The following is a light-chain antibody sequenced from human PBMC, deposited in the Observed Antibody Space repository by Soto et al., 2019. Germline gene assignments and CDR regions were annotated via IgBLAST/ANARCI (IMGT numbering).Light chain of an antibody. CDR2: GAS. CDR3: QLYGSSSYT. J-gene: IGKJ2*01. CDR1: QSVTSYY. V-gene: IGKV3-20*01. Sequence: EIGLTQSPGTLSLSPGERATLSCRASQSVTSYYLAWYQQKPGQAPRLLIYGASRRATDIPDRFSGSGSGTDFTLTISGLEPEDFAVYYCQLYGSSSYTFGQGTKLEIK.